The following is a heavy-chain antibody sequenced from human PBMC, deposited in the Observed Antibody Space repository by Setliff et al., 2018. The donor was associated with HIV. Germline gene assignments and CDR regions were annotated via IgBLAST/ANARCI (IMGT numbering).Heavy chain of an antibody. CDR2: IYTSGST. CDR1: GGSISSYY. V-gene: IGHV4-4*09. CDR3: ARGLSFYDPGGFDY. Sequence: SETLTLTCTVSGGSISSYYWSWIRQPPGKGLEWIGYIYTSGSTNYNPSLKSRVTISVDTSKNQFSLKLSSVTAADTAVYYCARGLSFYDPGGFDYWGQGTLGTVSS. J-gene: IGHJ4*02. D-gene: IGHD3-22*01.